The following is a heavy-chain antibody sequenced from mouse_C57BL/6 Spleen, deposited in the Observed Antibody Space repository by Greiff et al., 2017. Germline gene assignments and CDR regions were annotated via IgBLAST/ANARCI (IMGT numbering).Heavy chain of an antibody. CDR1: GFSLTSYG. Sequence: QVQLKESGPGLVAPSQSLSITCTVSGFSLTSYGVHWVRQPPGKGLEWLVVIWSDGSTTYNSALKSRLSISKDNSKSQVFLKMNSLQTDDTAMYYCARHKLRGADWYFDVWGTGTTVTVSS. CDR3: ARHKLRGADWYFDV. D-gene: IGHD2-4*01. CDR2: IWSDGST. J-gene: IGHJ1*03. V-gene: IGHV2-6-1*01.